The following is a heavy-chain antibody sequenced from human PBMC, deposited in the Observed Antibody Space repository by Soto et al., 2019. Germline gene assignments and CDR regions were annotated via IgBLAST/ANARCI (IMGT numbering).Heavy chain of an antibody. V-gene: IGHV4-59*01. D-gene: IGHD3-10*01. CDR2: IYYSGST. CDR3: ARDPSGARVWFDP. J-gene: IGHJ5*02. Sequence: SETLSLTCTVSGGSISSYYLSWIRQPPGKGLEWIGYIYYSGSTNYNPSLKSRVTISVDTSKNQFSLKLSSVTAADTAVYYCARDPSGARVWFDPWGQGTLVTVSS. CDR1: GGSISSYY.